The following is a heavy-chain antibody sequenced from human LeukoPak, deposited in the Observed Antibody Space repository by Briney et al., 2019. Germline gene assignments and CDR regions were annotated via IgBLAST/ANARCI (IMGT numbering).Heavy chain of an antibody. CDR3: ARERDYLWGSYRPDALGY. V-gene: IGHV3-21*01. Sequence: GGSLRLSCAASGFTFTTYNMNWVRQAPGKGLEWVSSISSSSGYIYYADSVKGRFTISRDNAKNSLYLQMNSLRAEDTAVYYCARERDYLWGSYRPDALGYWGQGTLVTVSS. J-gene: IGHJ4*02. CDR2: ISSSSGYI. CDR1: GFTFTTYN. D-gene: IGHD3-16*02.